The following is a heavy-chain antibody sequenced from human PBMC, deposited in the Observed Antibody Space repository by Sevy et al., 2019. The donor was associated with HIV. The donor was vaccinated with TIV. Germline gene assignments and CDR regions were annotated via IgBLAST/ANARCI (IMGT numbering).Heavy chain of an antibody. CDR1: GFTFNIHW. J-gene: IGHJ4*02. V-gene: IGHV3-74*01. CDR3: ARGSKGVATN. D-gene: IGHD3-3*01. Sequence: GGSLRLSCVASGFTFNIHWMHWVRQVPGKGLVWVSRINGDGLITNYADSVTGRFINSRDNAKNTVYLQMHSLRVEVTAVYYCARGSKGVATNWGQGTLVTVSS. CDR2: INGDGLIT.